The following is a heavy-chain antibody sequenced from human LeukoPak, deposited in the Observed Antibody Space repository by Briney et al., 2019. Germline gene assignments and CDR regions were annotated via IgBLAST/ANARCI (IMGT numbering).Heavy chain of an antibody. D-gene: IGHD3-16*01. CDR3: ARGLEDMITFGGISTYDY. V-gene: IGHV3-21*01. CDR2: ISSSGSYI. CDR1: AFTFSSYS. J-gene: IGHJ4*02. Sequence: PGGSLRLSCAASAFTFSSYSMNWVRQAPGKGLEWASSISSSGSYIYYADSVKGRFTISRDNAKNSLYLQMNSLRAEDTAVYYCARGLEDMITFGGISTYDYWGQGTLVTVSS.